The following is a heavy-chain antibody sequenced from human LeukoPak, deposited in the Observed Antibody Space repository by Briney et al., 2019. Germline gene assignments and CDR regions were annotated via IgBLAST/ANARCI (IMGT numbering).Heavy chain of an antibody. V-gene: IGHV4-39*01. D-gene: IGHD2-8*01. Sequence: SETLSLTCTVSGGSISSSSYYWGWIRQPPGKGLEWIGSIYYSGSTYYNPSLKSRVTISVDTSKNQFSLKLSSVTAADTAVYYCARGGLYGLSFFDYWGQGTLVTVSS. CDR1: GGSISSSSYY. CDR3: ARGGLYGLSFFDY. J-gene: IGHJ4*02. CDR2: IYYSGST.